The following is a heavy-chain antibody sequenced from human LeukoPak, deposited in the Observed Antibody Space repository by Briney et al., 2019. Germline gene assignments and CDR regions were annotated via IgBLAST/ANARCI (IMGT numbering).Heavy chain of an antibody. D-gene: IGHD5-24*01. CDR2: ISYGGNT. CDR1: GASISSSSYY. CDR3: ARHVEMNRLDY. V-gene: IGHV4-39*01. J-gene: IGHJ4*02. Sequence: SETLSHTCTVSGASISSSSYYWGWLRQPPGKGLEWVGSISYGGNTYYNPSLKSRVTISGDTSKTQFSLKLSSVTAADTAVYYCARHVEMNRLDYWGQGALVTVSS.